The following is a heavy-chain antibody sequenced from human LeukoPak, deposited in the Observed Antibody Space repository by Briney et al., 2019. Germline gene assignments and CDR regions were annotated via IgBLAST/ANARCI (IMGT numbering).Heavy chain of an antibody. CDR3: ARSIAAVGASSYAFDI. J-gene: IGHJ3*02. Sequence: ASVKVSCKASGYTFTSYGISWVRQAPGQGLEWMGRISAYNGNTNYAQKLQGRVTMTTDTSTSTAYMELRSLRSDDTAVYYCARSIAAVGASSYAFDIWGQGTMVTVSP. V-gene: IGHV1-18*01. CDR1: GYTFTSYG. D-gene: IGHD1-26*01. CDR2: ISAYNGNT.